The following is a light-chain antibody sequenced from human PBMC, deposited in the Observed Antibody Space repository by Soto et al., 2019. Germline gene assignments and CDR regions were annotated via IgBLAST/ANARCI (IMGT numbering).Light chain of an antibody. V-gene: IGLV1-51*01. Sequence: VLTQPPSVSAASGQRVTIPCSGSNINIGDNHVSWYQHLPLTAPKLVVYANDRRPSDLPGRVSGSKSATSAKLFITGLQTGYDFVYYGETWDDSLFTFVFGPGTKVTVL. CDR3: ETWDDSLFTFV. CDR2: AND. CDR1: NINIGDNH. J-gene: IGLJ1*01.